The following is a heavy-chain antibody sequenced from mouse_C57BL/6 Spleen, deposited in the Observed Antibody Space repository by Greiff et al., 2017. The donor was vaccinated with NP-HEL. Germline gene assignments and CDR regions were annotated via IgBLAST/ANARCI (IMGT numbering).Heavy chain of an antibody. V-gene: IGHV14-4*01. CDR2: IDPENGDT. D-gene: IGHD2-4*01. CDR3: TTSYDYDFFDY. CDR1: GFNIKDYY. J-gene: IGHJ2*01. Sequence: EVQLQQSGAELVRPGASVKLSCTASGFNIKDYYMHWVKQRPEQGLEWIGWIDPENGDTEYASKFQGKATITADTSSNTAYLQLSSLTSEDTAVYYCTTSYDYDFFDYWGQGTTLTVSS.